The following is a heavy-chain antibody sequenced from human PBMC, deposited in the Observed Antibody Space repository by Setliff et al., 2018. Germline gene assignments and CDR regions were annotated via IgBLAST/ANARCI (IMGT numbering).Heavy chain of an antibody. Sequence: PGGSLRLSCAASGFTFSSYAMHWVRQAPGKGLEWVAVVWYGGSNEYYADSVKGRFTISRDNFKSTLYLQMNTLKAEDTAVYYCATGRRSGSYSSEYFQHWGQGTLVTVSS. J-gene: IGHJ1*01. CDR3: ATGRRSGSYSSEYFQH. V-gene: IGHV3-33*08. CDR2: VWYGGSNE. CDR1: GFTFSSYA. D-gene: IGHD1-26*01.